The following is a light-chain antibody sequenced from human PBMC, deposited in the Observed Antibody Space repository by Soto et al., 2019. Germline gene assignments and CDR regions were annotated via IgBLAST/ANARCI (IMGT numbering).Light chain of an antibody. Sequence: DIVMTQSPDSLAVSLGERAAINCKSSQSVLHSSNNKNYLAWYQQKPRQPPKLLIYWASTRESGVPDRFSGSGSGTDFNLTISSLQAEDVAVYYCQQYYSSWTFGQGTKVEIK. CDR2: WAS. J-gene: IGKJ1*01. CDR3: QQYYSSWT. V-gene: IGKV4-1*01. CDR1: QSVLHSSNNKNY.